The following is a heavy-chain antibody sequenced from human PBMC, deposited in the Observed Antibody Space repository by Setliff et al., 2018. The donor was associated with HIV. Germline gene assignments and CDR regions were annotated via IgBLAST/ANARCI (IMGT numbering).Heavy chain of an antibody. CDR2: INHSANT. CDR1: GGSFSGYY. CDR3: ARGGPDYYDYPYFDS. Sequence: KTSETLSLTCAVYGGSFSGYYWSWIRQPPGKGLEWIGEINHSANTNYSPSLKSRVTMSVDTSKNQFSLKLNSLIAADTAVYFCARGGPDYYDYPYFDSWGQGTLVTVS. V-gene: IGHV4-34*01. D-gene: IGHD3-22*01. J-gene: IGHJ4*02.